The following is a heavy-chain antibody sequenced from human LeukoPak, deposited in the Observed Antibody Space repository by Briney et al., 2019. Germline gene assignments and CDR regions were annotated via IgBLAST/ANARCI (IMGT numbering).Heavy chain of an antibody. CDR1: GFTFSSYA. CDR2: ISYDGSNK. J-gene: IGHJ4*02. V-gene: IGHV3-30-3*01. Sequence: VQPGRSLRLSCAASGFTFSSYAMLWVRQAPGKGLEWVAVISYDGSNKYYADSVKGRFTISRDNSKNTLYLQMNSLRAEDTAVYYCARDALITMIVVGPIDYWGQGTLVTVSS. D-gene: IGHD3-22*01. CDR3: ARDALITMIVVGPIDY.